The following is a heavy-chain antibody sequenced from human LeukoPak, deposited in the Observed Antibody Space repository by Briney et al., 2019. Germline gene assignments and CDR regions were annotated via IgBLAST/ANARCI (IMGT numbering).Heavy chain of an antibody. Sequence: GSLRLSCAASEFIFNSYTMSWVRQAPGKGLEWVSSISGSGGSTFYADSVRGRFTISRDNSQNTVDLQMNSLTADDTAVYYCAKEKIPEPERATTRTPFEYWGQGIRVTVSS. V-gene: IGHV3-23*01. CDR1: EFIFNSYT. J-gene: IGHJ4*02. CDR3: AKEKIPEPERATTRTPFEY. D-gene: IGHD1-26*01. CDR2: ISGSGGST.